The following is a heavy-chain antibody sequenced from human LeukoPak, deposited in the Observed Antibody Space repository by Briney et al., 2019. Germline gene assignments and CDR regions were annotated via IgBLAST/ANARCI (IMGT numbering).Heavy chain of an antibody. Sequence: ASVKVSCKASGYTFTSYDINWVRQATGQGLEWMGWMNPNSGNTGYAQKFQGRVTMTRNTSISTAYMELSSLRSEDTAVYYCARDTSMIVVVGYYYFDYWGQGTLVTVS. CDR2: MNPNSGNT. CDR3: ARDTSMIVVVGYYYFDY. D-gene: IGHD3-22*01. J-gene: IGHJ4*02. V-gene: IGHV1-8*01. CDR1: GYTFTSYD.